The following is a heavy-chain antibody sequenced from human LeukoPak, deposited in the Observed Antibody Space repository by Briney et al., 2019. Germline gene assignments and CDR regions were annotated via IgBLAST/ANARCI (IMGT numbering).Heavy chain of an antibody. CDR2: ISGSGGST. V-gene: IGHV3-23*01. CDR1: GFTFSSYA. J-gene: IGHJ4*02. Sequence: GRSLRLSCAASGFTFSSYAMSWVRQAPGKGLEWVSAISGSGGSTYYADSVKGRFTISRDNSKNTLYLQMNSLRAEDTAVYYCATHDYGDRFDYWGQGTLVTVSS. CDR3: ATHDYGDRFDY. D-gene: IGHD4-17*01.